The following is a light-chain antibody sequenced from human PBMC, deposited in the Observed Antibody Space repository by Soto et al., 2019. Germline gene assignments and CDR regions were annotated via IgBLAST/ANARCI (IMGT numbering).Light chain of an antibody. CDR2: DVT. J-gene: IGLJ3*02. Sequence: QSALTQPRSVSGSPGQAVTIPCTRTNRDVGNNNFVSWYQHHPGKAPKLMIYDVTKRPSGVPDRFSGSKSGNTASLTISGLQPEDEADYYCCTYAGSFHQFGGGTKLTFL. V-gene: IGLV2-11*01. CDR3: CTYAGSFHQ. CDR1: NRDVGNNNF.